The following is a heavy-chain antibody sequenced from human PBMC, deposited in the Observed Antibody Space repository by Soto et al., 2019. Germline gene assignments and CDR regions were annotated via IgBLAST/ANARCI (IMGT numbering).Heavy chain of an antibody. V-gene: IGHV3-7*03. CDR2: IKDDGGET. Sequence: EVQLVESGGGLVQPGGSLRLSCAASGFSFSTYWMSWVRKAPGKGLEWVANIKDDGGETYYVDSVKGRFTISRDNAKTSLFLQMNSLRAEDTAVYYCAKGGHIDFCGQGTLVTVSS. D-gene: IGHD3-16*01. J-gene: IGHJ4*02. CDR1: GFSFSTYW. CDR3: AKGGHIDF.